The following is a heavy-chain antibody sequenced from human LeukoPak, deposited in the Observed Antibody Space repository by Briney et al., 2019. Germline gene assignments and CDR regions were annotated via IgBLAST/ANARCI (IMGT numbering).Heavy chain of an antibody. J-gene: IGHJ4*02. V-gene: IGHV1-24*01. CDR1: GYTLTELS. D-gene: IGHD3-22*01. CDR3: ATGGSGCYYFDY. Sequence: ASVKVSCKVSGYTLTELSMHWVRQAPGKGLEWMGGFDPEDSETIYAQKFQGRVTMTEDTSTDTAYMELSSLRSEDTAVYYCATGGSGCYYFDYWGQGTLVTVSS. CDR2: FDPEDSET.